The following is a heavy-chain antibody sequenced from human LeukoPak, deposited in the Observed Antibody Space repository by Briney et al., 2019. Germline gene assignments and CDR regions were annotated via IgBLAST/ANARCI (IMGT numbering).Heavy chain of an antibody. D-gene: IGHD6-19*01. CDR1: GYTFTGYY. Sequence: ASVKVSCKASGYTFTGYYMHWVRQAPGQGLEWMGWINPNSGGTNYAQKFQGRVTITRDTSISTAYMELSRLRSDDTAVYYCARGRGIAVAATKGMDVWGQGTTVTDSS. V-gene: IGHV1-2*02. J-gene: IGHJ6*02. CDR3: ARGRGIAVAATKGMDV. CDR2: INPNSGGT.